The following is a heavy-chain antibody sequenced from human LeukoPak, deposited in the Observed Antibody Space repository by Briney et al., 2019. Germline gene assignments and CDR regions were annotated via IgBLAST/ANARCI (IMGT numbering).Heavy chain of an antibody. CDR3: AKDGIAVADTSAWY. Sequence: SVKVSCKASGGTFSNYAINWVRQAPGQGLEWMGGIIPIFGTTDYAQKFEGRVTITADESTSTAYMELSSLRSEDTAVYYCAKDGIAVADTSAWYWGQGTQVTVSS. CDR1: GGTFSNYA. J-gene: IGHJ4*02. D-gene: IGHD6-19*01. V-gene: IGHV1-69*13. CDR2: IIPIFGTT.